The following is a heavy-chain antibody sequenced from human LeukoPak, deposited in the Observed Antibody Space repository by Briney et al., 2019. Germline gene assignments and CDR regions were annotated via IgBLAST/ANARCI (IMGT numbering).Heavy chain of an antibody. CDR2: IKQDGSEK. D-gene: IGHD3-10*01. V-gene: IGHV3-7*03. CDR3: ARAQRITMVRGVNYYGMDV. CDR1: GFTFSSYW. J-gene: IGHJ6*04. Sequence: GGSLRLCCAASGFTFSSYWMSWVRQAAGKGLEWVANIKQDGSEKYYVDSVKGRFTISRDNAKNSLYLQMNSLRAEDTAVYYCARAQRITMVRGVNYYGMDVWGKGTTVTVSS.